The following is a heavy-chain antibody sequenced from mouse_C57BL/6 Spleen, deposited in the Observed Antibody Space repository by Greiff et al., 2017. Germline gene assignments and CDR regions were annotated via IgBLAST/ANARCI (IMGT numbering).Heavy chain of an antibody. CDR1: GYTFTSYW. D-gene: IGHD2-3*01. V-gene: IGHV1-69*01. J-gene: IGHJ2*02. Sequence: QVQLQQPGAELVMPGASVKLSCKASGYTFTSYWMHWVKQRPGQGLEWIGEIDPSDSYTNYNQKFKGKSTLTVDKSSSQAYLLLSSLTSEDSAVYYWSRGGYYRTYLDYWGQGASLTVSS. CDR2: IDPSDSYT. CDR3: SRGGYYRTYLDY.